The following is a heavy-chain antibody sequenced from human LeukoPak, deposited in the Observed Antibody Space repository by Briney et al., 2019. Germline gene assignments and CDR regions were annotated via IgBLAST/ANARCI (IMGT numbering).Heavy chain of an antibody. CDR2: LYSDGNT. CDR1: GFTVITND. D-gene: IGHD1-14*01. Sequence: PGRSLRLSCAASGFTVITNDMTWVRQAPGKELEWVSVLYSDGNTKYADSVQGRFTISKDNSKNTLYLEMNSLCPDDTAVYYCARGVEPLAANTLAYWGQGTLVTVSS. CDR3: ARGVEPLAANTLAY. J-gene: IGHJ4*02. V-gene: IGHV3-53*01.